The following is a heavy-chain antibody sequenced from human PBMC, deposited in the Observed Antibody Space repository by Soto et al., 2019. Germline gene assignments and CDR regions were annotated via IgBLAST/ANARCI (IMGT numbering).Heavy chain of an antibody. CDR2: IIPIFGTA. Sequence: QVQLVQSGAEVKKPGSSVKVSCKASGGTFSSYAISWVRQAPGQGLEWMGGIIPIFGTANYAQKFQGRVTITADESTSTAYMELSSLRSEDTAVYYCAANKMNWHDELINYYYGMDVWGQGTTVTVSS. V-gene: IGHV1-69*01. CDR3: AANKMNWHDELINYYYGMDV. D-gene: IGHD1-1*01. CDR1: GGTFSSYA. J-gene: IGHJ6*02.